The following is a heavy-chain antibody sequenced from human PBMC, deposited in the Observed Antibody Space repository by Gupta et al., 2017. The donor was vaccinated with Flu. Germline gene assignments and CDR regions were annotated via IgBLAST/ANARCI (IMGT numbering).Heavy chain of an antibody. J-gene: IGHJ5*02. D-gene: IGHD6-19*01. CDR3: ARLPPSPSVGSGWYEGECWFDP. CDR1: GYSFTSYW. V-gene: IGHV5-10-1*01. Sequence: EPLRISCKGSGYSFTSYWISWVRQMPGKGLEWMGRIDPSDSYTNYSPSFQGHVTISADKSISTAYLQWSSLKASDTAMYYCARLPPSPSVGSGWYEGECWFDPWGQGTLVTVSS. CDR2: IDPSDSYT.